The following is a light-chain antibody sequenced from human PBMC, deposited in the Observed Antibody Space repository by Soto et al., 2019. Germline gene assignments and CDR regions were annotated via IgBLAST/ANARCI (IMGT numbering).Light chain of an antibody. CDR1: QNINSY. CDR2: AAS. V-gene: IGKV1-39*01. CDR3: QQSYNNPYT. J-gene: IGKJ2*01. Sequence: DIQMTQSPSSLSASVGDRVTITCRASQNINSYLNWYQQKPGKAPKVLIYAASSLQSGVPSRFSGSGSGTDFTLTISSLQPEDFSTYYCQQSYNNPYTFGQGTKLHIK.